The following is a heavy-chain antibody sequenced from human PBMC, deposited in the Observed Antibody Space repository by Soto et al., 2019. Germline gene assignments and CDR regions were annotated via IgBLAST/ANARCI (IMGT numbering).Heavy chain of an antibody. V-gene: IGHV3-21*01. D-gene: IGHD2-21*01. CDR1: GFTFSSYS. CDR3: GRVQCGGEWYPNLFGP. Sequence: EVQLVESGGGLVKPGGSLRLSCAASGFTFSSYSMNWVRQAPGKGLEWVSSISSSSSYIYYADSVKGRFTSSRENAKNSMYLQMNRLRDEDTAVYYCGRVQCGGEWYPNLFGPWGQGTLGTVS. CDR2: ISSSSSYI. J-gene: IGHJ5*02.